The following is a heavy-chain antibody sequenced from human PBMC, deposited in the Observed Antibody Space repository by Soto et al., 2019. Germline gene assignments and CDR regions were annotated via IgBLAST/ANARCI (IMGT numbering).Heavy chain of an antibody. J-gene: IGHJ5*02. CDR2: IIPIFGTA. CDR3: ARTLGRLAVLNWFDP. CDR1: GGHFSSYA. V-gene: IGHV1-69*13. Sequence: ASVKVSCKASGGHFSSYAISWVRQAPGQGLEWMGGIIPIFGTANYAQKFQGRVTISADESTSTAYMGLSSLRSEDTAVYYCARTLGRLAVLNWFDPWGQGTLVTVSS.